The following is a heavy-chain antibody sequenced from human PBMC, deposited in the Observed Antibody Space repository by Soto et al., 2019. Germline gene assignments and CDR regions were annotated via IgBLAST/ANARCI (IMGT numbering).Heavy chain of an antibody. Sequence: QVQLVESGGGVVQPGRSLRLSCAASGFTFSSYAMHWVRQAPGKGLEWVAVISYDGSNKYYADSVKGRFTISRDNSKNRLYRKINGRRGENRAVYYWARVPPGGRDGYNLGLSAYWGQGPLVTVSS. J-gene: IGHJ4*02. CDR2: ISYDGSNK. CDR1: GFTFSSYA. V-gene: IGHV3-30-3*01. D-gene: IGHD5-12*01. CDR3: ARVPPGGRDGYNLGLSAY.